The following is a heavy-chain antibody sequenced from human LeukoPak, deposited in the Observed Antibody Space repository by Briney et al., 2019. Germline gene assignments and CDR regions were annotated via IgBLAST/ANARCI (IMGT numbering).Heavy chain of an antibody. Sequence: SVKVSCKASGGTFSSYTISWVRQAPGQGLEWMGGIIPIFGTVNYAQKFQGRVTITADKSTSTAYMELSSLRSEDTAVYYCARSLFRFLEWSYRSYYYYYMDVWGKGTTVTVSS. D-gene: IGHD3-3*01. CDR1: GGTFSSYT. J-gene: IGHJ6*03. CDR3: ARSLFRFLEWSYRSYYYYYMDV. V-gene: IGHV1-69*06. CDR2: IIPIFGTV.